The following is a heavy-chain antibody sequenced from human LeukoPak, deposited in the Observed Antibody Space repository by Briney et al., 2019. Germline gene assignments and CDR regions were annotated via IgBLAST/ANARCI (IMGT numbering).Heavy chain of an antibody. J-gene: IGHJ5*02. CDR3: ARVSDCSGGSCYPNWFDP. D-gene: IGHD2-15*01. V-gene: IGHV3-9*03. CDR1: GFTFDDYA. Sequence: SGRSLRLSCAASGFTFDDYAMHWVRQAPGKGLEWVSGISWNGHSVGYADSVKGRFTISRDNAKNSLYLQMNSLRAEDMALYYCARVSDCSGGSCYPNWFDPWGQGTLVTVSS. CDR2: ISWNGHSV.